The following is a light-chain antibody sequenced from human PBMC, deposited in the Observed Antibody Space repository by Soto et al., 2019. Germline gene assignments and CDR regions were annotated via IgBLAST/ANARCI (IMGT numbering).Light chain of an antibody. J-gene: IGLJ2*01. CDR1: SSDVGGYNY. Sequence: QSALTQPASVSGSPGQSITISCTGTSSDVGGYNYVSWYQQHPGKAPKLMIYDVSTRPSGVSNRFSGSKSGNTASLTISGLQAEDEADYFCSSYTSSNTLVSGGGTKVTVL. V-gene: IGLV2-14*01. CDR3: SSYTSSNTLV. CDR2: DVS.